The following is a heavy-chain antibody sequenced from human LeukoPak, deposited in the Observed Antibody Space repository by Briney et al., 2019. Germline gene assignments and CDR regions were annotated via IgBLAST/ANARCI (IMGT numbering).Heavy chain of an antibody. V-gene: IGHV3-43*01. CDR3: AKDISYCGGDCYSRGYYGMDV. D-gene: IGHD2-21*02. CDR1: GFTFDDYT. Sequence: GGSLRLSCAASGFTFDDYTMHWVRQAPGKGLEWVSLISWDGGSTYYADSVKGRFTISRDNSKNSLYLQINSLRTEDTALYYCAKDISYCGGDCYSRGYYGMDVWGQGTTVTVSS. CDR2: ISWDGGST. J-gene: IGHJ6*02.